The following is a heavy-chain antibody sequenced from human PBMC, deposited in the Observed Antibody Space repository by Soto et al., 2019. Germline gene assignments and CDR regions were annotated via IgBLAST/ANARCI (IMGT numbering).Heavy chain of an antibody. D-gene: IGHD3-3*01. CDR2: INPNSGGT. V-gene: IGHV1-2*02. Sequence: GASVKVSCKASGYTFTGYYMHWVRQAPGQGLEWMGWINPNSGGTNYAQKFQGRVTMTRDTSISTAYMELSRLRSDDTAVYYCARDRGVTIFGVVIVAGMDVWGQGTTVPVSS. CDR1: GYTFTGYY. J-gene: IGHJ6*02. CDR3: ARDRGVTIFGVVIVAGMDV.